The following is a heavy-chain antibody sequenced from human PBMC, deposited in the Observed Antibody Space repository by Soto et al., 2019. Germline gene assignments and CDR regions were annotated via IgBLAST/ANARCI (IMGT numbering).Heavy chain of an antibody. J-gene: IGHJ4*01. CDR3: ALSYTVTTDY. CDR1: GLTFSSYW. CDR2: INSDGSST. D-gene: IGHD4-17*01. Sequence: EVQLVESGGGLVQPGGSLRLSCAASGLTFSSYWMHWVRQAPGKGLVWVSRINSDGSSTNYADYVKGRFTISRDNAKNTEYLQMNSLRAEDTAVYYWALSYTVTTDYWGRGNLVTVSS. V-gene: IGHV3-74*01.